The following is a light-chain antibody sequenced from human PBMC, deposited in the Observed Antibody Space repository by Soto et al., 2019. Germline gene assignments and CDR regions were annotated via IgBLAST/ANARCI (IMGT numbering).Light chain of an antibody. V-gene: IGKV1-39*01. CDR2: AAS. CDR1: QSISSY. Sequence: DIQMTQSPSSLSASVGDRVTITCRASQSISSYLNWYQQKPGKAPKLLIYAASSLQSGVPSRFSGSGSGTDFTLTISSLQPEDFAPYYCQQSYSTLPRTLGQGTKVDI. J-gene: IGKJ1*01. CDR3: QQSYSTLPRT.